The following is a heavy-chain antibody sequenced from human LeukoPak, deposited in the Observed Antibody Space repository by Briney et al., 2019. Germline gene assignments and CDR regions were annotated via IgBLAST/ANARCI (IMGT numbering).Heavy chain of an antibody. CDR1: GGSISSSNW. J-gene: IGHJ5*02. CDR2: IYHSGST. D-gene: IGHD6-13*01. CDR3: ASGYSSSWYDGDENWFDP. V-gene: IGHV4-4*02. Sequence: PSETLSLTCAVSGGSISSSNWWSWVRQPPGKGLEWIGEIYHSGSTNYNPSLKSRVTISVDKSKNQFSLKLSSVTAADTAVYYCASGYSSSWYDGDENWFDPWGRGTLVTVSS.